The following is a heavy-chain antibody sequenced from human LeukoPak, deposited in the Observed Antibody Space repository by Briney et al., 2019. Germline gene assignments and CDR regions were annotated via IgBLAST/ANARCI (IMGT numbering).Heavy chain of an antibody. V-gene: IGHV3-23*01. Sequence: GGSLRLSCAASGLTFSSYAMSWVRQAPGKGLEWVSSISGSGGSTYYADSVKGRFTISRDNSKNTLYLQMNSLRAEDTAVYYCAKADRPVVVPAAIDYWGQGTLVTVSS. J-gene: IGHJ4*02. CDR3: AKADRPVVVPAAIDY. D-gene: IGHD2-2*01. CDR2: ISGSGGST. CDR1: GLTFSSYA.